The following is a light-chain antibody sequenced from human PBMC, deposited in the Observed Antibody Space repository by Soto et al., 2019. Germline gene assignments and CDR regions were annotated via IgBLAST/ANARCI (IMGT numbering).Light chain of an antibody. CDR3: QKRDNWT. J-gene: IGKJ4*01. CDR1: QSVSSH. CDR2: DAS. V-gene: IGKV3-11*01. Sequence: EIVLTQSPATLSLSPGERATLSCRASQSVSSHLAWYQQKPGRAPRLLIYDASNRATGIPARFSGSGSGTDFTLTISSLEPEDFAVYYCQKRDNWTFGGGTRVEIK.